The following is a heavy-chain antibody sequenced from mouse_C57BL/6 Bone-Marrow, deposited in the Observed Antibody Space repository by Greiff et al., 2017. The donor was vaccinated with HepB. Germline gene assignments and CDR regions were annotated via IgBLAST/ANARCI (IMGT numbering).Heavy chain of an antibody. V-gene: IGHV5-4*01. D-gene: IGHD1-1*01. CDR2: ISDGGSYT. CDR1: GFTFSSYA. Sequence: EVKVVESGGGLVKPGGSLKLSCAASGFTFSSYAMSWVRQTPEKRLEWVATISDGGSYTYYPDNVKGRFTISRDNAKNNLYLQMSHLKSEDTAMYYCARDRDYGSSLVDYWGQGTSVTVSS. J-gene: IGHJ4*01. CDR3: ARDRDYGSSLVDY.